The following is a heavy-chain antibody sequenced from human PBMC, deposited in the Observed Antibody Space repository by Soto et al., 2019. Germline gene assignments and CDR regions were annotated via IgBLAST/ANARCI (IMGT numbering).Heavy chain of an antibody. D-gene: IGHD3-22*01. J-gene: IGHJ4*02. CDR1: GGSITSYY. Sequence: SETLSLTCSVSGGSITSYYWNWIRQPPGKGLEWIGYISYSGSTNYNPSLKSRVTISVDTSKNQFSLKLNSVTAADTAVYYCAADSSGYYSNDWWGQGTLVTVSS. V-gene: IGHV4-59*01. CDR3: AADSSGYYSNDW. CDR2: ISYSGST.